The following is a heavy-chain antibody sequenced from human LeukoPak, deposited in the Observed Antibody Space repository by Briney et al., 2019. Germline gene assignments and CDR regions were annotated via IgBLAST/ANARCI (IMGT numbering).Heavy chain of an antibody. CDR3: ADDYDILTGQPLY. CDR1: GFTFSSYG. V-gene: IGHV3-30*18. CDR2: ISYDGSNK. D-gene: IGHD3-9*01. Sequence: GGSLRLSCAASGFTFSSYGMHWVRQAPGKGLEWVAVISYDGSNKYYADSVKGRFTISRDNSKNTLYLQMNSLRAEDTAVYYCADDYDILTGQPLYWGQGTLVTVSS. J-gene: IGHJ4*02.